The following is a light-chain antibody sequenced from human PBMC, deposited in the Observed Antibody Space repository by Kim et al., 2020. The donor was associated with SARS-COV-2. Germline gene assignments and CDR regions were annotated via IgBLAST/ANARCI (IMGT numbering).Light chain of an antibody. Sequence: VAMGQTVRITCQGDSLRSYYATWYQQKPGQAPILLIYGKNNRPSGIPDRFSGSSSGNTASLTITGTQAGDEADYYCNSRDTNDIVLFGGGTKLTVL. J-gene: IGLJ2*01. CDR2: GKN. CDR1: SLRSYY. CDR3: NSRDTNDIVL. V-gene: IGLV3-19*01.